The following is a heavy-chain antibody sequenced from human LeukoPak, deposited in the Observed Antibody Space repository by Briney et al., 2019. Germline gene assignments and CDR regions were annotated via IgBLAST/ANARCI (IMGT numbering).Heavy chain of an antibody. CDR3: ARRRYYDSTGFLD. D-gene: IGHD3-16*01. CDR2: IYYSGRT. CDR1: GDSISSSSYY. V-gene: IGHV4-39*01. J-gene: IGHJ1*01. Sequence: SEALSLTCSVSGDSISSSSYYWGWVRQPPGKGLEWIGDIYYSGRTYYDSSLKSRLTIGIDTSKSEFSLTLRSVTATDTAVYYCARRRYYDSTGFLDWGQGTLVSVSP.